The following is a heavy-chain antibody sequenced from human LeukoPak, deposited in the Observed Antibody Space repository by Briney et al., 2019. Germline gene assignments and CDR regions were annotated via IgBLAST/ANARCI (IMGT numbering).Heavy chain of an antibody. CDR2: IYYSGNT. D-gene: IGHD2-21*02. J-gene: IGHJ4*02. CDR1: GGSISSSSYY. CDR3: ASPRQGDYYFDY. Sequence: KTSETLSLTCTVSGGSISSSSYYWGWIRQPPGKGLEWIGSIYYSGNTYYNPSLKSRVTISVDTSKNQFSLKLSSVTAADTAVYYCASPRQGDYYFDYWGQGTLVTVSS. V-gene: IGHV4-39*01.